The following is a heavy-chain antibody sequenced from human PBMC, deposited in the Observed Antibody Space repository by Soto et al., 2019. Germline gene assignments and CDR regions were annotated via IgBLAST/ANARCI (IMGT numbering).Heavy chain of an antibody. J-gene: IGHJ3*02. CDR2: ISGSGGST. Sequence: GSLRLSCAASGFTFSSYAMSWVRQAPGKGLEWVSAISGSGGSTYYADSVKGRFTISRDNSKNTLYLQMNSLRAEDTAVYYCAKVGPIVVTDDDAFDIWGQGTMVTVSS. CDR1: GFTFSSYA. D-gene: IGHD2-15*01. V-gene: IGHV3-23*01. CDR3: AKVGPIVVTDDDAFDI.